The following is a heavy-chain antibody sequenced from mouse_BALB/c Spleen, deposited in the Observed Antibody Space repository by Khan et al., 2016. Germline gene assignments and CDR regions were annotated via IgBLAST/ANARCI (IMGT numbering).Heavy chain of an antibody. CDR3: ARSDYGDKDAMDY. Sequence: VQLKESGPGLVKPSQSLSLTCTVTGYSITSDYAWNWIRQFPGNRLEWMGYISYSGSTSYNPSLKSRISSTRDTSKNQFFLQLNSVTSEDTATYYCARSDYGDKDAMDYWGQGTSVTVSS. CDR2: ISYSGST. CDR1: GYSITSDYA. J-gene: IGHJ4*01. V-gene: IGHV3-2*02. D-gene: IGHD1-1*01.